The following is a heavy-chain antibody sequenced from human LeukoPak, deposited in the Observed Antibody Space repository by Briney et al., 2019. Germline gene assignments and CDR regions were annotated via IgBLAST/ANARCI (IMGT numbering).Heavy chain of an antibody. CDR2: IYYSGST. CDR1: GGSISSSSYY. V-gene: IGHV4-39*07. D-gene: IGHD6-19*01. J-gene: IGHJ4*02. CDR3: ARGIAVAGTLYFDY. Sequence: SETLSLTCTVSGGSISSSSYYWGWIRQPPGKGLEWIGSIYYSGSTYYNPSLKSRVTIPVDTSKNQFSLKLSSVTAADTAVYYCARGIAVAGTLYFDYWGQGTLVTVSS.